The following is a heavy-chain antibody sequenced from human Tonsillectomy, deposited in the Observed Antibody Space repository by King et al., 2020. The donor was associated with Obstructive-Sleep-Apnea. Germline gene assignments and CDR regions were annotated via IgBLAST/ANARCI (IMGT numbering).Heavy chain of an antibody. CDR2: IYNSGST. J-gene: IGHJ4*02. D-gene: IGHD3-9*01. CDR1: GGSFSTYY. V-gene: IGHV4-59*08. CDR3: ARSYYDILSGCYY. Sequence: VQLQESGPRLVKPSETLSLTCTVSGGSFSTYYWSWIRQPPGKGLEYIGYIYNSGSTNYNPSLKSRVTISVDASKNQFSLKLSSVTAADTAVYYCARSYYDILSGCYYWGQGTLVTVSS.